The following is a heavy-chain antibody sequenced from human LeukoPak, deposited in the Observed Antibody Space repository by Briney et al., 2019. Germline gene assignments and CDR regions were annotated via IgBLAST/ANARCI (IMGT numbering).Heavy chain of an antibody. D-gene: IGHD2-21*02. Sequence: GGSLRLSCAASGFTFGSYGMSWVRQAPGKGLEWVAVIWYDGSNKYYADSVKGRFTISRDNSKNTLYLQMNSLRAEDTAVYYCAGAVVTAQHFDYWGQGILVTVSS. CDR2: IWYDGSNK. V-gene: IGHV3-33*08. J-gene: IGHJ4*02. CDR3: AGAVVTAQHFDY. CDR1: GFTFGSYG.